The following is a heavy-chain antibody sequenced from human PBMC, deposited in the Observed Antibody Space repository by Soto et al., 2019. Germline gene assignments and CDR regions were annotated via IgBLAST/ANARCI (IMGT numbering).Heavy chain of an antibody. J-gene: IGHJ6*02. CDR2: IRSRGGTE. V-gene: IGHV3-48*03. Sequence: GGSLRLSCGGSGFTFSNYNFNWVRQAPGKGLEWISYIRSRGGTEKYADSVKGRFTISRDNAKNSLYLQMNSLRAEDTAVYYCAREIRFGQDYYYYYGMDVWGQGTTVTVSS. CDR3: AREIRFGQDYYYYYGMDV. CDR1: GFTFSNYN. D-gene: IGHD3-3*01.